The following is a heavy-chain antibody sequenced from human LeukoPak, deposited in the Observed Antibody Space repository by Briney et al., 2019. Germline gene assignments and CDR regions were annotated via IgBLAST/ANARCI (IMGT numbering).Heavy chain of an antibody. Sequence: GVLRLSCAASGFTVSSNYMSWVRQAPGKGLEWVSVIYADGSTYYADSVKGRFTVSRDNSKDTLYLQMSSLRAEDTAVCYCATSRVWPGFFDYWGQGTLVTVSS. CDR2: IYADGST. CDR1: GFTVSSNY. CDR3: ATSRVWPGFFDY. D-gene: IGHD3-16*01. V-gene: IGHV3-53*01. J-gene: IGHJ4*02.